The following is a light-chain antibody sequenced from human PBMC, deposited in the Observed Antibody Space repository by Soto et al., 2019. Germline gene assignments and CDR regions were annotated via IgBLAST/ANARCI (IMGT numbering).Light chain of an antibody. CDR1: HSVSSSY. J-gene: IGKJ2*01. Sequence: EIVLTQSPGTLSLSPGERATLSCRASHSVSSSYLAWYQQKLGQAPRLLIYGASSRATGIPDRFSGSGSGTDFTLTIIRLEPEDFAVYYCQQYGSSPYTVGQGTKVDIK. CDR2: GAS. CDR3: QQYGSSPYT. V-gene: IGKV3-20*01.